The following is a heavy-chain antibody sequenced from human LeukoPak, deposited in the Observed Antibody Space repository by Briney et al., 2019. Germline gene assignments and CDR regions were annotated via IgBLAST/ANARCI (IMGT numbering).Heavy chain of an antibody. CDR3: AREAGTYCSSTSCQEEDYYYYGMDV. Sequence: PGGSLRLSCAASGFTFSSYWMSWVRQAPGKGLEWVANIKQDGSEKYYVDSVKGRFTISRDNAKNSLYLQMNSLRAEDTAVYYCAREAGTYCSSTSCQEEDYYYYGMDVWGQGTTVTVSS. CDR2: IKQDGSEK. CDR1: GFTFSSYW. J-gene: IGHJ6*02. V-gene: IGHV3-7*01. D-gene: IGHD2-2*01.